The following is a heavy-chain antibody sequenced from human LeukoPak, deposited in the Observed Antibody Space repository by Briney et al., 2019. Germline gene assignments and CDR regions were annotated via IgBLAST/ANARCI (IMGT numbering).Heavy chain of an antibody. D-gene: IGHD5-24*01. CDR2: ISYDGGNK. Sequence: PGGSLRLSCAASGFTFNSCAMHWVRQAPGKGLEWVAVISYDGGNKYYADSVKGRFTISRDNSKNTLFLQMNSLRPEDTAVYFCARPSPPGDGYNPPDCWGQGTLVIVSS. J-gene: IGHJ4*02. V-gene: IGHV3-30-3*01. CDR3: ARPSPPGDGYNPPDC. CDR1: GFTFNSCA.